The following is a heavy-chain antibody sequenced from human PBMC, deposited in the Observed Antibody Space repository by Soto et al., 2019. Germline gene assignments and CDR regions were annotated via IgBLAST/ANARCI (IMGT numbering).Heavy chain of an antibody. V-gene: IGHV4-61*01. CDR2: IYYSGST. Sequence: SETLSLTCTVSGGSVSSGSYYWSWIRQPPGKGLEWIGYIYYSGSTNYNPSLKSRVTISVDTSKNQFSLKLSSVTASDTAVYYCARALSGYDYYYYYGMDVWGQGTKVTVSS. J-gene: IGHJ6*02. D-gene: IGHD5-12*01. CDR3: ARALSGYDYYYYYGMDV. CDR1: GGSVSSGSYY.